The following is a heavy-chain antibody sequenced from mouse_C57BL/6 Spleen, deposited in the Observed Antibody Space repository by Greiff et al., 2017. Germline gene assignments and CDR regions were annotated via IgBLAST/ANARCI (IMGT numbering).Heavy chain of an antibody. CDR1: GYAFSSSW. Sequence: QVQLKESGPELVKPGASVKISCKASGYAFSSSWMNWVKQRPGQGLEWIGRIYPGDGDTNYNGKFKGKATLTADKSSSTAYMQLSSLTSEDSAVYFCARGIYYGSSYGYFDVWGTGTTVTVSS. J-gene: IGHJ1*03. D-gene: IGHD1-1*01. V-gene: IGHV1-82*01. CDR2: IYPGDGDT. CDR3: ARGIYYGSSYGYFDV.